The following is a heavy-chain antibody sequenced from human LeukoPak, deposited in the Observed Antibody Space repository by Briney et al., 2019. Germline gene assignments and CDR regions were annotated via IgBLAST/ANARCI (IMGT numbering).Heavy chain of an antibody. Sequence: SETLSLTCTVSGGSISSHYWSWIRQPPGKGLEWIGYIYYSGSTYYNPSLKSRVTISVDTSKNQFSLKLSSVTAADTAVYYCARSTRAPKETIMDYWGQGTLVTVSS. V-gene: IGHV4-59*11. D-gene: IGHD4/OR15-4a*01. J-gene: IGHJ4*02. CDR2: IYYSGST. CDR1: GGSISSHY. CDR3: ARSTRAPKETIMDY.